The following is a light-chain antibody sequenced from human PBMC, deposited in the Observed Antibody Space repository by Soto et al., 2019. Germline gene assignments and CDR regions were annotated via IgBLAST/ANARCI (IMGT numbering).Light chain of an antibody. J-gene: IGKJ1*01. CDR2: GAS. CDR1: QSVSSS. Sequence: EIVMTQSPATLSVSPVEIVTLSCRASQSVSSSLAWYQQKPGQAPRLLIYGASTRATGFPARFSGSGSGTEFTLTISSLQSEDFAVYYCQQYNNWWTFGQGTKVDIK. V-gene: IGKV3-15*01. CDR3: QQYNNWWT.